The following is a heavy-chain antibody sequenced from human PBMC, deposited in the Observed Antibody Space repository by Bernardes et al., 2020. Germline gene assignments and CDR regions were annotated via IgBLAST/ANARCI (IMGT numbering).Heavy chain of an antibody. CDR3: ASDLYGDYAPDY. Sequence: GGSLRLSRAASGFTFSSYAMHWVRQAPGKGLEWVAVISYDGSNKYYADSVKGRFTISRDNSKNTLYLQMNSLRAEDTAVYYCASDLYGDYAPDYWGQGTLVTVSS. J-gene: IGHJ4*02. D-gene: IGHD4-17*01. V-gene: IGHV3-30-3*01. CDR1: GFTFSSYA. CDR2: ISYDGSNK.